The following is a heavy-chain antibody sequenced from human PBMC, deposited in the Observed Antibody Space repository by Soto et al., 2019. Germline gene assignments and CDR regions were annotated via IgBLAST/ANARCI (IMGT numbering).Heavy chain of an antibody. D-gene: IGHD5-18*01. V-gene: IGHV3-48*01. J-gene: IGHJ4*02. CDR2: ISSSGSTI. CDR3: AREGLGYVQDY. Sequence: EVQLAESGGGLVQPEGSLRLSCAASGFTFSENSMNWVRQAPGKGLEWVSYISSSGSTIYYADSVKGRFTISRDNANNSLYLQMNSLRAEDTAVYYCAREGLGYVQDYWGQGTLLTVSS. CDR1: GFTFSENS.